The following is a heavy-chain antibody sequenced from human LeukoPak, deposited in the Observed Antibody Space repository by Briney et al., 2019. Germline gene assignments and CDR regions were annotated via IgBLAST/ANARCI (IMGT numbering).Heavy chain of an antibody. V-gene: IGHV4-4*02. Sequence: SSETLSLTCAVSGDSINSSYWWNWVRQPPGKGLEWIGEIYQSGRTNYDPSLKSRVTISVDESKSQFSLELRSVTAADTAIYYCARVGLLLPCYYNMDVWGQGTRVTVSS. D-gene: IGHD3-22*01. CDR1: GDSINSSYW. CDR3: ARVGLLLPCYYNMDV. CDR2: IYQSGRT. J-gene: IGHJ6*02.